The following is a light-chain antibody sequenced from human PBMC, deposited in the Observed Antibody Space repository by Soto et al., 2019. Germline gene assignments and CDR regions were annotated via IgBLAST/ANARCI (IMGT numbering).Light chain of an antibody. CDR1: GSDVGGYNY. J-gene: IGLJ3*02. CDR3: SSYTSSSSLKWV. V-gene: IGLV2-14*01. CDR2: EVS. Sequence: QSVLTQPASVSGSPGQSITISCTGTGSDVGGYNYVSWYQQHPGKAPKLMIYEVSNRPSGVSNRFSGSKSGNTASLTISGLQAEDKADYYCSSYTSSSSLKWVFGGGTKVTVL.